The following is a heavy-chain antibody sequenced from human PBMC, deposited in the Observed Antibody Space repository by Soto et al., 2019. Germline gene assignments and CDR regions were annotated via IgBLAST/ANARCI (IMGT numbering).Heavy chain of an antibody. CDR3: ASRSGYCSGGSCYSVYYGMDV. J-gene: IGHJ6*02. D-gene: IGHD2-15*01. V-gene: IGHV5-10-1*01. Sequence: GESLKISCKGSGYSFTSYWISWVRQMPGKGLEWMGRIDPSDSYTNYSPSFQGYVTISADKSISTAYLQWSSLKASDTAMYYCASRSGYCSGGSCYSVYYGMDVWGQGTTVTVSS. CDR1: GYSFTSYW. CDR2: IDPSDSYT.